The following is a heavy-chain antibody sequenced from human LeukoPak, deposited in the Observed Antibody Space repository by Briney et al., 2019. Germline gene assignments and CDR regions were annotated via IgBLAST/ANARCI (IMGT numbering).Heavy chain of an antibody. CDR2: INHSGST. D-gene: IGHD6-13*01. Sequence: SETLSLTCAVYGGSFSGYYWSWIRQPPGKGLEWIGEINHSGSTNYNPSLKSRVTISVDTSKNQFSLKLSSVTAADTAVCYCALTHSSSWYLDYWGQGTLVTVSS. J-gene: IGHJ4*02. V-gene: IGHV4-34*01. CDR1: GGSFSGYY. CDR3: ALTHSSSWYLDY.